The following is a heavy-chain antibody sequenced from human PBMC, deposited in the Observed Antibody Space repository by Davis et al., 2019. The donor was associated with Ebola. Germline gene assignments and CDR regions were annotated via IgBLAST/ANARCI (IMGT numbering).Heavy chain of an antibody. CDR3: ARSNDYGDYFSRGSAVDV. CDR2: INPNSGDT. V-gene: IGHV1-2*02. J-gene: IGHJ6*04. CDR1: GYTFTGYY. Sequence: ASVKVSCKASGYTFTGYYMHWVRQAPGQGLEWMGWINPNSGDTNYAQKLQGRVTMTTDTSTSTAYMELRSLRSDDTAVYYCARSNDYGDYFSRGSAVDVWGKGTTVTVSS. D-gene: IGHD4-17*01.